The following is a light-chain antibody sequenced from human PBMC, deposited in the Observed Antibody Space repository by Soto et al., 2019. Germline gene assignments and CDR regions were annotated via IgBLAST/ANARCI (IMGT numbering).Light chain of an antibody. J-gene: IGKJ1*01. CDR1: QSVSTN. V-gene: IGKV3-20*01. CDR3: QQYGNSPRT. Sequence: DIVMTQSPDSLAVSPGERATLSCRASQSVSTNLAWYQQNTGQAPRPLIYGASSRATGIPDRFSGSGSGTDFTLTISSLEPEDVAVYYCQQYGNSPRTFGQGTKVDIK. CDR2: GAS.